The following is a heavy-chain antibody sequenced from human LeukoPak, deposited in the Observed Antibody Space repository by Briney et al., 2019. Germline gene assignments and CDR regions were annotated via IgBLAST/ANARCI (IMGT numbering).Heavy chain of an antibody. V-gene: IGHV4-4*07. D-gene: IGHD3-22*01. CDR1: GGSVSAFY. J-gene: IGHJ4*02. CDR3: ARDTYYYDSSGYWADY. Sequence: SETLSLTCDVYGGSVSAFYWSCIRQLAGKGLEWIGRIYTSGSTNYNPSLKSRVTMSVDTSKNQFSLKLSSVTAADTAVYYCARDTYYYDSSGYWADYWGQGTLVTVSS. CDR2: IYTSGST.